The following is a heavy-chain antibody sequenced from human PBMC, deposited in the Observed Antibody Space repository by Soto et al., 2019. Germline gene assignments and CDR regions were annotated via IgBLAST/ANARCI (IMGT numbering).Heavy chain of an antibody. D-gene: IGHD6-19*01. CDR3: AKDLGIAVAGEPWFDP. Sequence: GGSLRLSCAASGFTFSSYAMSWVRQAPGKGLEWVSAISGSGGSTYYADSVKGRFTISRDNSKNTLYLQMNSLRAEDTAVYYCAKDLGIAVAGEPWFDPWGQGTLVTVS. J-gene: IGHJ5*02. V-gene: IGHV3-23*01. CDR2: ISGSGGST. CDR1: GFTFSSYA.